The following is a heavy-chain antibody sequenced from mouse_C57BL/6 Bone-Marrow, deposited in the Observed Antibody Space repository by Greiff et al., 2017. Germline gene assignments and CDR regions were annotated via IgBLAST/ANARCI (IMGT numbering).Heavy chain of an antibody. CDR1: GYTFTSYW. CDR2: IYPGTSDT. Sequence: EVQLQQSGTVLARPGASVKMSCKTSGYTFTSYWMHWVKQRPGQGLEWIGAIYPGTSDTSYNQKFKGKAKLTAVTSASTAYMELSSLTKEDSAVYNCTRRITTVVATADYWGQGTTLTVSS. V-gene: IGHV1-5*01. D-gene: IGHD1-1*01. J-gene: IGHJ2*01. CDR3: TRRITTVVATADY.